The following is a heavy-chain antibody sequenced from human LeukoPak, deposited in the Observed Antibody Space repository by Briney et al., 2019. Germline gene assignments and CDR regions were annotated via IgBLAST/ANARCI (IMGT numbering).Heavy chain of an antibody. V-gene: IGHV4-39*07. D-gene: IGHD1-26*01. CDR3: ARGKGLQWELQHFQH. CDR2: IYYSGST. Sequence: PSETLSLTCTVSGGSISSSSYYWGWIRQPPGKGLEWIGSIYYSGSTYYNPSLKSRVTISVDTSKNQFSLKLSSVTAADTAVYYCARGKGLQWELQHFQHWGQGTLVTVSS. CDR1: GGSISSSSYY. J-gene: IGHJ1*01.